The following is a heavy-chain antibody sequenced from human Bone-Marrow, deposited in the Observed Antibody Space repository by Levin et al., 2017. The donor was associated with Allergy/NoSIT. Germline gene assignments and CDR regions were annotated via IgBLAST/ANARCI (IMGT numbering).Heavy chain of an antibody. D-gene: IGHD2-15*01. CDR2: IIPIFGTA. V-gene: IGHV1-69*06. CDR3: ARGVMPAAGNHWFDP. Sequence: SVKVSCKASGDSFGGYAMSWVRQAPGQGLEWMGGIIPIFGTANYPEKFQGRVTITADMSRSTVFMELTSLTSEDTAVYYCARGVMPAAGNHWFDPWGQGTLVTVSS. CDR1: GDSFGGYA. J-gene: IGHJ5*02.